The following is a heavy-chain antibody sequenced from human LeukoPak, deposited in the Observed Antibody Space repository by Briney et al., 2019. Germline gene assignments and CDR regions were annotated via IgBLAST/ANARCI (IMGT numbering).Heavy chain of an antibody. J-gene: IGHJ4*02. CDR2: IRYDGSNK. CDR1: GFTFSSYG. D-gene: IGHD1-1*01. CDR3: AKDTTATGGIDY. V-gene: IGHV3-30*02. Sequence: SGGSLRLSCAASGFTFSSYGMHWVRQVPGKGLEWVAFIRYDGSNKYYADSVKGRFTISRDNAKNTLYLQMNSLKAEDTAVYYWAKDTTATGGIDYWGQGTLVTVSS.